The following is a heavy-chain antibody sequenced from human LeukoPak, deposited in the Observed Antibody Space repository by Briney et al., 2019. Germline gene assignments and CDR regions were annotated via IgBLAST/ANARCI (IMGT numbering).Heavy chain of an antibody. J-gene: IGHJ4*02. CDR3: AKDNLAGTWDH. V-gene: IGHV3-30*04. CDR2: IAYDGGNK. D-gene: IGHD6-19*01. CDR1: GFTFSSYA. Sequence: PGRSLRLSCAASGFTFSSYAIHWVRQAPGKGLEWVAVIAYDGGNKYYADSVKGRFTISRDNSKNTLYLQMNSLRAEDTAVYYCAKDNLAGTWDHWGQGTLVTVSS.